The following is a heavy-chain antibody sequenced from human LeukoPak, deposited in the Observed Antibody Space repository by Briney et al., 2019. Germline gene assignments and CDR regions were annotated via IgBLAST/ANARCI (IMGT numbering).Heavy chain of an antibody. J-gene: IGHJ4*02. CDR2: ISGSTINT. D-gene: IGHD3-22*01. CDR1: GFTFSTYP. CDR3: AKGNYYDSTGYLYYFDY. V-gene: IGHV3-23*01. Sequence: PGGSLRLSCAASGFTFSTYPMSWVRQAPGKGLDWVSSISGSTINTYYADSVKGRFTISRDNSKNTLYLQMNSLRAEDTAIYYCAKGNYYDSTGYLYYFDYWGQGTLVTVSS.